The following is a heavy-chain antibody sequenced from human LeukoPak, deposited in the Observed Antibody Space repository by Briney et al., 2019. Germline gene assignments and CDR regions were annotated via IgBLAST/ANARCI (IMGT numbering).Heavy chain of an antibody. CDR1: GFTFDDYA. Sequence: PGWSLRLSCAASGFTFDDYAMHWVRQAPGKGLEWVSGISWNSGSIGYADSVKGRFTISRDNAKNSLYLQMNSLRAEDTALYYCAKDIGSGGSWGQGTLVTVSS. J-gene: IGHJ4*02. D-gene: IGHD2-15*01. CDR2: ISWNSGSI. V-gene: IGHV3-9*01. CDR3: AKDIGSGGS.